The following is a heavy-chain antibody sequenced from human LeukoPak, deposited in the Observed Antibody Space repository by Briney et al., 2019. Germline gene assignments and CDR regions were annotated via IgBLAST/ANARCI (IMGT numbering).Heavy chain of an antibody. CDR1: GGSISSYY. J-gene: IGHJ3*02. Sequence: SETLSLTCTVSGGSISSYYWSWIRQPAGKGLEWIGRIYTSGSTNYNPSLKSRVTMSVDTSKNQFSLKLSSVTAADTAVYYCARAGIAVALGAFDIWGQGTMATVSS. D-gene: IGHD6-19*01. V-gene: IGHV4-4*07. CDR3: ARAGIAVALGAFDI. CDR2: IYTSGST.